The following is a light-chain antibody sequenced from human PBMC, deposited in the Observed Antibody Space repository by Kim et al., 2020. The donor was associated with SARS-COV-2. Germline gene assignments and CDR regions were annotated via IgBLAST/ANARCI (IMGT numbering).Light chain of an antibody. CDR3: QQYARSPRT. CDR1: LGVGVS. CDR2: ETS. Sequence: DIVLTQSPDTLSLSPGETATLSCRAALGVGVSLAWYRQTPGQPPSLLIYETSTRASGIPGRFSASGTGTDFTLTITGLQPEDFAVYYCQQYARSPRTFGQGTKVDIK. V-gene: IGKV3-20*01. J-gene: IGKJ1*01.